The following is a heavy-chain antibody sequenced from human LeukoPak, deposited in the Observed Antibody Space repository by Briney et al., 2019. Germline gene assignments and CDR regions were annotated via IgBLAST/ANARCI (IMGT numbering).Heavy chain of an antibody. V-gene: IGHV3-23*01. Sequence: GGSLRLSCAASGFTFSSYAMSWVRQAPGKGLEWVSAISGSGGSTYYADSVKGRFTISRDNSKNTLYLQMNSLRAADTAVYYCAKGSGSGWYGWFAPWGQGTLVTVSS. CDR3: AKGSGSGWYGWFAP. CDR2: ISGSGGST. J-gene: IGHJ5*02. CDR1: GFTFSSYA. D-gene: IGHD6-19*01.